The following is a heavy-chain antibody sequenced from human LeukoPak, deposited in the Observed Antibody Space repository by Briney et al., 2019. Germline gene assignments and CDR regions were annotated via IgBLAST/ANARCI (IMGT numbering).Heavy chain of an antibody. CDR1: GYTFTGYY. V-gene: IGHV1-2*02. D-gene: IGHD4-17*01. CDR3: ARDPRRRTVTNFRPHWYFDL. CDR2: INPNSGGT. J-gene: IGHJ2*01. Sequence: SVKVSCKASGYTFTGYYMHWVRQAPGQGLEWMGWINPNSGGTNYAQKFQGRVTMTRDTSISTAYMELSRLRSDDTAVYYCARDPRRRTVTNFRPHWYFDLWGRGTLVTVSS.